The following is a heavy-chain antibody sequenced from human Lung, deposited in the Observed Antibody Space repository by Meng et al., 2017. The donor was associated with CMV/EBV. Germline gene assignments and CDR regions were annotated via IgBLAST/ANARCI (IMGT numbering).Heavy chain of an antibody. Sequence: ASVKVSCKTVGHTFTSHDINWVRQATGQGLESVGWMNPNSGGTGYAQNFQGRISMTGNTSISTAYMELTGLRSEDTAVYYCVIRIYCTSSNCHSVYWGQGTPVTVSS. CDR2: MNPNSGGT. CDR3: VIRIYCTSSNCHSVY. J-gene: IGHJ4*02. CDR1: GHTFTSHD. D-gene: IGHD2-2*01. V-gene: IGHV1-8*01.